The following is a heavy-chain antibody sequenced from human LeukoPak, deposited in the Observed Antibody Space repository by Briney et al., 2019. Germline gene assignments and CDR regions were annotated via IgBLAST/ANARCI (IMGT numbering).Heavy chain of an antibody. Sequence: SETLSLTCTVSGGSISSYYWSWIRQPAGKGLEWIGRISTSGSTKYNPSLKSRVIVSVNTSKNQFSLKLSSVTAEDTAVYYCAREGVLRYFDWLYNFNYYYMDVWGKGATVTISS. J-gene: IGHJ6*03. V-gene: IGHV4-4*07. CDR3: AREGVLRYFDWLYNFNYYYMDV. D-gene: IGHD3-9*01. CDR1: GGSISSYY. CDR2: ISTSGST.